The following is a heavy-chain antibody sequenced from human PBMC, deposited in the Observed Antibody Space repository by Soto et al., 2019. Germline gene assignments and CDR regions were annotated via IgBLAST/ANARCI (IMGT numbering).Heavy chain of an antibody. V-gene: IGHV4-31*03. D-gene: IGHD1-26*01. J-gene: IGHJ5*02. Sequence: QILLQESGPGLVKPSQTLSLTCTVSGASISSGGYYWTWIRQHPGKGLEWIGYVYYGGNTNFNPSLRSRVALSVDRYKNQFSLELKSVTVADTAVYLCARARSGSRYLYHLWGQGTLVTVSS. CDR3: ARARSGSRYLYHL. CDR2: VYYGGNT. CDR1: GASISSGGYY.